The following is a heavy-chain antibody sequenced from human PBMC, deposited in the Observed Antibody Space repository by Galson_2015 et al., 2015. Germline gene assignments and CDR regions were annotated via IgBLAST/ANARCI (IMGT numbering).Heavy chain of an antibody. CDR2: MNPNSGKT. D-gene: IGHD3-16*01. CDR3: VRGEEGLAAAAPSRFDY. J-gene: IGHJ4*02. CDR1: GYTFTAYD. V-gene: IGHV1-8*01. Sequence: SVKVSCKASGYTFTAYDINWVRQAPGQGLEWMGWMNPNSGKTGYAQKLQGRVTMTRNTSIRTAYMELTSLTSDDTGVYYCVRGEEGLAAAAPSRFDYWGQGALVTVSS.